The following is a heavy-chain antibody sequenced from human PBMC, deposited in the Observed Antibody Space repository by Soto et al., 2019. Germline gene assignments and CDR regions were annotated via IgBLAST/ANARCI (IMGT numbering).Heavy chain of an antibody. D-gene: IGHD3-3*01. Sequence: QVQLVQSGAEVKKPGSSVKVSCKASGGTFSSYAISWVRQAPGQGLEWMGGIIPIFGTANYAQKFQGRVTITADESTRTAYMELSSLRSEDTAVYYCARGSYLEWLGYYYYGMDVWGQGTTVTVSS. CDR2: IIPIFGTA. CDR1: GGTFSSYA. J-gene: IGHJ6*02. V-gene: IGHV1-69*01. CDR3: ARGSYLEWLGYYYYGMDV.